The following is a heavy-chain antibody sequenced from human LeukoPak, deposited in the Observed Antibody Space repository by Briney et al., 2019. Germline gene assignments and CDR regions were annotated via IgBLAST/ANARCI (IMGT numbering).Heavy chain of an antibody. Sequence: GGSLRLSCAASGFTFDSYAMSWVCQAPGKGLEWVSAVSRFGGTTYYADSAKGRFTISRDNSNNTVYLQMNSLRVGDTALYYCVKHVGSRWSNNRFDPWGQGTQVTVS. CDR2: VSRFGGTT. D-gene: IGHD6-13*01. CDR3: VKHVGSRWSNNRFDP. CDR1: GFTFDSYA. J-gene: IGHJ5*02. V-gene: IGHV3-23*01.